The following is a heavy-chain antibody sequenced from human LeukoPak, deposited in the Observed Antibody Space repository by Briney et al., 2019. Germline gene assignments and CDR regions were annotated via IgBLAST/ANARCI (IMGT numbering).Heavy chain of an antibody. CDR1: GYTFTSNY. Sequence: ASVKVSCKAFGYTFTSNYMHWVRQAPGQGPEWMGVISPSGGSTTYAQKFQGRVTLTRDMSTSTDYLELSSLRSEDTAVYYCARACSDVSCYYAFDIWGQGTMVIVSS. CDR2: ISPSGGST. CDR3: ARACSDVSCYYAFDI. J-gene: IGHJ3*02. D-gene: IGHD2-15*01. V-gene: IGHV1-46*01.